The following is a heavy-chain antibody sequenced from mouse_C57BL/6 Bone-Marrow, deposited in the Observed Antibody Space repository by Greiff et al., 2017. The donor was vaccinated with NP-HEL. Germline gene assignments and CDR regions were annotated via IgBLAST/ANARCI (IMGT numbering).Heavy chain of an antibody. CDR1: GFTFTDYY. J-gene: IGHJ4*01. V-gene: IGHV7-3*01. CDR3: ARSIYYDYADDPFYAMDY. CDR2: IRNKANGYTT. D-gene: IGHD2-4*01. Sequence: EVKLMESGGGLVQPGGSLSLSCAASGFTFTDYYMNWVRQPPGKALEWLGFIRNKANGYTTEYSASVKGRFTISRDNAQIILYLQMNALRAEDSATYFCARSIYYDYADDPFYAMDYWGQGTSVTVSS.